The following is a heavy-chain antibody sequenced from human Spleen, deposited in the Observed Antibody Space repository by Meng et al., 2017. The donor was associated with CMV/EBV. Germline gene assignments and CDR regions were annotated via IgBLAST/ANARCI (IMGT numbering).Heavy chain of an antibody. V-gene: IGHV4-34*01. CDR2: INHSGST. CDR1: GGSFSGYY. J-gene: IGHJ4*02. D-gene: IGHD5-24*01. CDR3: ARVVEMATPYFDY. Sequence: QVQLQQGGAGLLKPSETLSLTCAVYGGSFSGYYWSWIRQPPGKGLEWIGEINHSGSTNYNPSLKSRVTISVDTSKNQFSLKLSSVTAADTAVYYCARVVEMATPYFDYWGQGTLVTVSS.